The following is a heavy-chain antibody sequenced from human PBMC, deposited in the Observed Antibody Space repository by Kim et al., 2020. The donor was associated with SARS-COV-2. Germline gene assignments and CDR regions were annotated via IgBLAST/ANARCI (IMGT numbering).Heavy chain of an antibody. V-gene: IGHV3-74*01. CDR1: GFTFSNSW. J-gene: IGHJ5*01. CDR2: IKSDGTTT. D-gene: IGHD6-19*01. CDR3: SRSLYVSSGHAS. Sequence: GGSLRLSCAASGFTFSNSWMHWVRQVPGKGLVWVSRIKSDGTTTDYADSVKGRFTISRDNAKSTLYLQMNSLKAEDTAVYYCSRSLYVSSGHASWGHGIL.